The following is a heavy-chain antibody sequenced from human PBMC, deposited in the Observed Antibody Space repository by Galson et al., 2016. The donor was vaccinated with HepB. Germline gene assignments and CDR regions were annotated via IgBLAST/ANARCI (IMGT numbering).Heavy chain of an antibody. CDR1: GASVSSRSYY. J-gene: IGHJ2*01. CDR2: ISYSGSP. D-gene: IGHD2-8*01. Sequence: ETLSLTCTVSGASVSSRSYYWSWIRQPPGKGLEWIGYISYSGSPKYKPSLKSRVTISEDASNNQFSLNLSSVTAADTAVYYCARGGDCTTSNCRRSWYFELWGRGTLVTVSS. CDR3: ARGGDCTTSNCRRSWYFEL. V-gene: IGHV4-61*01.